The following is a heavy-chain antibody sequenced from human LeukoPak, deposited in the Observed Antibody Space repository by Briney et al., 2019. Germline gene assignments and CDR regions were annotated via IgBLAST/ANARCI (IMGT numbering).Heavy chain of an antibody. CDR1: GYSISSGYY. CDR3: AREKSPERKTWLQLGAFDV. D-gene: IGHD5-24*01. J-gene: IGHJ3*01. Sequence: SETLSLTCTVSGYSISSGYYWGWIRQPPGKGLEWIGYISHTASTNYNPSLKSRVTLSIDTSKSQLSFQLTSVTAADTAVYYCAREKSPERKTWLQLGAFDVWGQGTVVTVSS. CDR2: ISHTAST. V-gene: IGHV4-38-2*02.